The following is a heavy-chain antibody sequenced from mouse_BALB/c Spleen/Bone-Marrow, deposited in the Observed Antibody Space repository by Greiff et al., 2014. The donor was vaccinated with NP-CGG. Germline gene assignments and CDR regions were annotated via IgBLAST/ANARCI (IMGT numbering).Heavy chain of an antibody. Sequence: QVHVKQSGAELVRPGTSVKVSCKASGYAFTNYLIEWVKQRPGQGLEWIGLIDPGSGGTNYNEKFKGKATLTADKSSSTAYMQLSSLTSDDSAVYFCAREGYDNDGGRSMDYWGQGTSVTVSS. V-gene: IGHV1-54*01. J-gene: IGHJ4*01. CDR3: AREGYDNDGGRSMDY. CDR1: GYAFTNYL. D-gene: IGHD2-4*01. CDR2: IDPGSGGT.